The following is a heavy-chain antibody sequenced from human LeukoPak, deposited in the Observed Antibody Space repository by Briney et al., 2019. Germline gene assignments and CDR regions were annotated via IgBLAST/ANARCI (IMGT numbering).Heavy chain of an antibody. Sequence: SETLSLTCTVSGGSMSYYYWSWIRQPPGMGLEWIGYIYHSGSTNYNPSLKSRVTISVDRSKKLFSLSLSSMTAADTAVYYCARHESKDGYRGFDYWGQGTLVTVSS. CDR1: GGSMSYYY. CDR3: ARHESKDGYRGFDY. CDR2: IYHSGST. J-gene: IGHJ4*02. V-gene: IGHV4-59*08. D-gene: IGHD5-24*01.